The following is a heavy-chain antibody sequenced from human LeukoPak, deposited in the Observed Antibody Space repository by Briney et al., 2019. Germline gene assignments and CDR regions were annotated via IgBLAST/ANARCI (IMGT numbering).Heavy chain of an antibody. J-gene: IGHJ6*02. CDR3: AREVKRIGMDV. D-gene: IGHD2-15*01. CDR1: GYTFTGYY. CDR2: INPSGGST. Sequence: ASVKVSCKASGYTFTGYYMHWVRQAPGQGLEWMGIINPSGGSTSYAQKFQGRVTMTRDTSTSTVYMELSSLRSEDTAVYYCAREVKRIGMDVWGQGTTVTVSS. V-gene: IGHV1-46*01.